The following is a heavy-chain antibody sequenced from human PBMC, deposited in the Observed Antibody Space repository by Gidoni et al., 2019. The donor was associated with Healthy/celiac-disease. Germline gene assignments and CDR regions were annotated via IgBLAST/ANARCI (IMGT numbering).Heavy chain of an antibody. CDR3: AKVGGDYA. V-gene: IGHV3-30*18. Sequence: QVQLVASGGGVVQPGRSLRLSCAACGFTFSSYGMHWVRQAPGKGLEWVAVISYDGSNKDYADSVKGRFTISRDNSKNTLYLQMNSLRAEDTAVYYCAKVGGDYAWGQGTLVTVSS. D-gene: IGHD4-17*01. CDR2: ISYDGSNK. J-gene: IGHJ5*02. CDR1: GFTFSSYG.